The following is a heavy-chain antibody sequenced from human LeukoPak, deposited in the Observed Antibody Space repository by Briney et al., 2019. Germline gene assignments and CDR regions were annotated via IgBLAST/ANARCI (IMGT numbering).Heavy chain of an antibody. Sequence: GGSLRLSCAASGFTFSSYAMSWVRQAPGKGLEWVSGIIGTGTSTYYADSVKGRFTVSRDNSKNTLYLQMNGLRAEDTAVYYCARDVRLDYWGQGTLVTVSS. D-gene: IGHD6-6*01. CDR3: ARDVRLDY. CDR2: IIGTGTST. V-gene: IGHV3-23*01. J-gene: IGHJ4*02. CDR1: GFTFSSYA.